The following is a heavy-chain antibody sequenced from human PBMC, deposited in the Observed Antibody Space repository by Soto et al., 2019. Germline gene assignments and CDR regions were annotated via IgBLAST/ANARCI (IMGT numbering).Heavy chain of an antibody. CDR1: GYTFTDYW. D-gene: IGHD1-26*01. CDR3: VRHRVGSYYYFDY. J-gene: IGHJ4*02. Sequence: GESLKISCKGSGYTFTDYWISWVRQMPGKGLEWMGRIDPSDSYTSNSPSFQGHVTISADKSINTAYMQWSSLKASDTAMYYCVRHRVGSYYYFDYWAREPWSPSPQ. V-gene: IGHV5-10-1*01. CDR2: IDPSDSYT.